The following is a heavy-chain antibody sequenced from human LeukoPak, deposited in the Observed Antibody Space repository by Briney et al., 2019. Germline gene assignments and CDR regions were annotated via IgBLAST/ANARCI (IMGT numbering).Heavy chain of an antibody. J-gene: IGHJ3*01. V-gene: IGHV3-9*01. CDR1: GFTFDDYA. Sequence: GGSLRLSCAASGFTFDDYAMHWVRQAPGKGLEWVSGISGNSGSIGYADSVKGRFTISRDNAKNSLYLQMNSLRAEDTALYYCAVLTTVRTDDAFDVWGQGTMVTVSS. CDR2: ISGNSGSI. D-gene: IGHD4-17*01. CDR3: AVLTTVRTDDAFDV.